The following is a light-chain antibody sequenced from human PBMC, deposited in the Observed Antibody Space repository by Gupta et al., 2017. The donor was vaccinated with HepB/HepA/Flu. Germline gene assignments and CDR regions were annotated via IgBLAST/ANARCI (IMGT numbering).Light chain of an antibody. CDR2: DAS. J-gene: IGKJ4*01. V-gene: IGKV3-11*01. Sequence: EIVLTQSPATLSLSPGERATLSCRASQSVTIYLAWYQQKPGQAPRLLIFDASNRAAGIPARFSGSGSGTDFTLTIRSLEPEDFAVYFGQYHSTFGGGTKVEIK. CDR1: QSVTIY. CDR3: QYHST.